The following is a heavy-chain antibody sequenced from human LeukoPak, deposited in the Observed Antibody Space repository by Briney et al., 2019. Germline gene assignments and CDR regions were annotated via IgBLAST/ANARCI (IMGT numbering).Heavy chain of an antibody. J-gene: IGHJ6*03. V-gene: IGHV4-59*01. CDR3: ARAGGSGSYYNGFYHYYYMDV. Sequence: PSETLSLTCTVSGGSISSYYWSWIRQPPGKGLEWIGYSYYSGSTNYNPSLKSRVTISVDTSKNQFSLMLSSVTAADTAVYYCARAGGSGSYYNGFYHYYYMDVWGKGTTVTVSS. CDR1: GGSISSYY. CDR2: SYYSGST. D-gene: IGHD3-10*01.